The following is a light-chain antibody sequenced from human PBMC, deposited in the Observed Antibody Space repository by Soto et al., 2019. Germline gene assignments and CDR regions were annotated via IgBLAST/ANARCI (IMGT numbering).Light chain of an antibody. CDR3: SSYTSSSTLLYV. Sequence: QSALTQPASVSGAPGQSITISCTRTSSDVGGYNYVSWYQQHPGKAPKLMIYDVSNRHSGVSNRFSGSKSGNTASLTISGLQAEDEPDYYCSSYTSSSTLLYVFGTGTKLPVL. J-gene: IGLJ1*01. V-gene: IGLV2-14*01. CDR2: DVS. CDR1: SSDVGGYNY.